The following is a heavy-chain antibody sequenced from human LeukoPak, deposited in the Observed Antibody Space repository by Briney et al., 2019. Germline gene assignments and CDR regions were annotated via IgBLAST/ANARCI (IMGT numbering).Heavy chain of an antibody. CDR3: AILSSGYNFDY. Sequence: ASVKVSCKASGYTFTDYFMNWVRQAPGQGLEWMGWINPKSRDTNYAQKFQGRVTMTGDTSISTAYMELSSLRSDDTAVYYCAILSSGYNFDYWGQGTLVTVSS. CDR2: INPKSRDT. V-gene: IGHV1-2*02. D-gene: IGHD3-22*01. CDR1: GYTFTDYF. J-gene: IGHJ4*02.